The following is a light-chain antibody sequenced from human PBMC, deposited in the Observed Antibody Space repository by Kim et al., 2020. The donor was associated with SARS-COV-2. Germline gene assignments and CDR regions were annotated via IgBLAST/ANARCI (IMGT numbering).Light chain of an antibody. CDR3: QQYDNYPLT. Sequence: AAAGHTVTSTCRASQGSSDSLAWFQQKPGKAPKSLIYAASSLQSGVPSKFSGSGSGTDFTLTINSLQPEDFATYYCQQYDNYPLTFGQGTRLEIK. CDR1: QGSSDS. CDR2: AAS. J-gene: IGKJ5*01. V-gene: IGKV1-16*02.